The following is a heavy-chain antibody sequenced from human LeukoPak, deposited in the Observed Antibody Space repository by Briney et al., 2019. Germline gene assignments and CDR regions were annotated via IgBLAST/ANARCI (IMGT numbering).Heavy chain of an antibody. Sequence: VSVKVSCKASGYTFTSYGISWVRQAPGQGLEWMGWISAYNGNTNYAQKLQGRVTMTTDTSTSTAYMELRSLRSDDTAVYYCDLSERLWLSYLDYWGQGTLDTVAS. CDR2: ISAYNGNT. V-gene: IGHV1-18*01. CDR3: DLSERLWLSYLDY. J-gene: IGHJ4*02. D-gene: IGHD5-18*01. CDR1: GYTFTSYG.